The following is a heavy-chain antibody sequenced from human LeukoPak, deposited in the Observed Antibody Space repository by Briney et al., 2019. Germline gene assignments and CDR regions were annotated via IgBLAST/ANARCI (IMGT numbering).Heavy chain of an antibody. V-gene: IGHV3-7*01. CDR3: ARDGTAAGLYFDL. J-gene: IGHJ4*01. Sequence: GGSLRLSCGVSGFIFSDYRMNWVRQAPGKGLEWVASIKQDGGEKSYVDSVKGRFTISRDNAKNSLYLRMSSLRAEDTAVYYCARDGTAAGLYFDLWGQGTPVTVSS. D-gene: IGHD6-13*01. CDR1: GFIFSDYR. CDR2: IKQDGGEK.